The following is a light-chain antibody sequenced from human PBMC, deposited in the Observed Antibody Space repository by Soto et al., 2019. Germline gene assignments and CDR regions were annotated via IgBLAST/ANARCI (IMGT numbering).Light chain of an antibody. CDR1: ISDFGGYNY. Sequence: QSALTQPASVSGSPGQSVTISCTGTISDFGGYNYVSWYQQYPGKAPKVMIYDVSNRPSGVSNRFSGSKSGNTASLTISGLQAEDEADYYCSSYTSSNTLYVFGTGTKVTVL. J-gene: IGLJ1*01. CDR2: DVS. CDR3: SSYTSSNTLYV. V-gene: IGLV2-14*01.